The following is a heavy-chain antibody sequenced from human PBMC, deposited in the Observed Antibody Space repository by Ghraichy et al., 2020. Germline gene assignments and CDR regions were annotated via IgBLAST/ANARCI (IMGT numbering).Heavy chain of an antibody. V-gene: IGHV3-30*18. D-gene: IGHD6-6*01. Sequence: GALRLSCAASGFTFNRYGMHWVRQAPGKGLEWVAYMSYEGSLKYYADSVKGRFTISRDNSKNTLYLQMDSLKTEDMAVYYCAKRLPSSVATGSGLDCWGQGTLVTVSS. J-gene: IGHJ4*02. CDR2: MSYEGSLK. CDR1: GFTFNRYG. CDR3: AKRLPSSVATGSGLDC.